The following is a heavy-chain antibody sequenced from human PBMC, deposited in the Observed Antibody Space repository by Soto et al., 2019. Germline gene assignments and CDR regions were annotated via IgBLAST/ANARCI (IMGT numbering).Heavy chain of an antibody. CDR3: ARDHYYDSSGYYNEDYYYYYGMDV. D-gene: IGHD3-22*01. J-gene: IGHJ6*02. Sequence: SVKVSCTASGYTFTSYYMHWVRQAPGQGLEWMGIINPSGGSTSYAQKFQGRVTMTRDTSTSTVYMELSSLRSEDTTVYYCARDHYYDSSGYYNEDYYYYYGMDVWGQGTTVT. CDR1: GYTFTSYY. V-gene: IGHV1-46*01. CDR2: INPSGGST.